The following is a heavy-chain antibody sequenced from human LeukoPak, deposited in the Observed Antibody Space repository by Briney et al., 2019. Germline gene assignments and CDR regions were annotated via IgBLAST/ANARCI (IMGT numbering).Heavy chain of an antibody. J-gene: IGHJ4*02. CDR1: GYTLTDYY. CDR3: ARVGYYESSGYYEY. V-gene: IGHV1-2*06. CDR2: INPNSGGT. Sequence: ASVKVSCKASGYTLTDYYMHWVRQAPGQGLEWMGRINPNSGGTNYAQKFQGRVTMTRNTSISTVYMELSRLRSDDTAVYYCARVGYYESSGYYEYWGQGTLVTVSS. D-gene: IGHD3-22*01.